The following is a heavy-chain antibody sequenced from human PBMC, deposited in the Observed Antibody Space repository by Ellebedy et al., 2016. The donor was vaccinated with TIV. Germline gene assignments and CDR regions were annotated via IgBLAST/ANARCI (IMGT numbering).Heavy chain of an antibody. V-gene: IGHV4-34*01. Sequence: SETLSLTXAVYGGSFSGYYWSWIRQPPGKGLEWIGEINHSGSTNYNPSLKGRVTISVDTSKNQLSLKLSSVTAADTAVYYCARGARYCSSTSCYRTYYMDVWGKGTTVTVSS. J-gene: IGHJ6*03. D-gene: IGHD2-2*01. CDR1: GGSFSGYY. CDR3: ARGARYCSSTSCYRTYYMDV. CDR2: INHSGST.